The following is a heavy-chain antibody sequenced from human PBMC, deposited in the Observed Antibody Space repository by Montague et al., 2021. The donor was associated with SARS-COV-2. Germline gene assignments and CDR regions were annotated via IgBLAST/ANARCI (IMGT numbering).Heavy chain of an antibody. Sequence: PTLGKPTQTLTLTCTLSGFSLTTSGMLVSWIRQPPGKALEWLALIDWDDDKYYSTSLKTRLAISKDTSKDQAVLTMTDMDPVDTAAYYCARMVRDSSGYDAFDIWGQGTMVTVSS. CDR3: ARMVRDSSGYDAFDI. D-gene: IGHD3-22*01. J-gene: IGHJ3*02. CDR1: GFSLTTSGML. V-gene: IGHV2-70*13. CDR2: IDWDDDK.